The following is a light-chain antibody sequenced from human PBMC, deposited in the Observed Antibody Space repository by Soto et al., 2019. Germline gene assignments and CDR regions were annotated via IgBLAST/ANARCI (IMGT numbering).Light chain of an antibody. J-gene: IGLJ3*02. CDR1: NIGSKN. V-gene: IGLV3-9*01. Sequence: SYELTPSLSVSEALGQTARITCGGNNIGSKNVHWYQQKPGQAPILVIYRDNNRPSGIPERFSGSSSGNTATLTISRAQAGDEADYYCQMWDSSTVFGGGTKLTVL. CDR2: RDN. CDR3: QMWDSSTV.